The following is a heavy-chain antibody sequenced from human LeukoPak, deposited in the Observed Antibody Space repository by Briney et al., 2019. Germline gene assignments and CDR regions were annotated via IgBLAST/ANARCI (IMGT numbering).Heavy chain of an antibody. CDR3: TVEGLPAAILFHS. D-gene: IGHD2-2*02. CDR2: IKSKTDGGTT. Sequence: GGSLRLSCAASGFTFSNAWMSWVRQAPGKGLEWVGRIKSKTDGGTTDYTAPVKGRFTISRDDSKNTLYLQMNSLKIEDTAEYYCTVEGLPAAILFHSWGQGTLVTVS. CDR1: GFTFSNAW. J-gene: IGHJ4*02. V-gene: IGHV3-15*01.